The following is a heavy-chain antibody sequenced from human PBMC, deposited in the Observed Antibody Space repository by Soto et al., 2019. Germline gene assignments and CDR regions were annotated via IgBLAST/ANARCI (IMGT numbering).Heavy chain of an antibody. D-gene: IGHD6-13*01. Sequence: GESLKISCKGSGYSFTSYWIGWVRQMPGKGLEWMGIIYPGDSDTSYSPSFQGQVTISADKSISTAYLQWSSLKASDTAMYYCARHELAAGRGIAAAIDYWGQGTLVTVSS. J-gene: IGHJ4*02. V-gene: IGHV5-51*01. CDR1: GYSFTSYW. CDR3: ARHELAAGRGIAAAIDY. CDR2: IYPGDSDT.